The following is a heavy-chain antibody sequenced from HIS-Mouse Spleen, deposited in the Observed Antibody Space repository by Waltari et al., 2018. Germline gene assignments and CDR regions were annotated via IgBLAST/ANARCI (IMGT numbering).Heavy chain of an antibody. D-gene: IGHD6-13*01. Sequence: QVQLQQWGAGLLKPSETLSLTCAVYGGSFSGYYWSWIRQPPGKGLEWIGEINHRGSTNSNPSLKSRVTISVDTSKNQFSLKLSSVTAADTAVYYCVGVIAAAGPFDYWGQGTLVTVSS. CDR1: GGSFSGYY. CDR3: VGVIAAAGPFDY. J-gene: IGHJ4*02. V-gene: IGHV4-34*01. CDR2: INHRGST.